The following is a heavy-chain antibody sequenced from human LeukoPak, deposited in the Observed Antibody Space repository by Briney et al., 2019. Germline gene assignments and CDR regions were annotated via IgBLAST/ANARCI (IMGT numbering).Heavy chain of an antibody. CDR1: GFTFSSYA. CDR2: ISGSGGST. CDR3: AKAYGGYESHYYYYGMDV. Sequence: GGSLRLSCAASGFTFSSYAMSWVRQASGKGLEWVSAISGSGGSTYYADSVKGRFTISRDNSKNTLYLQMNSLRAEDTAVYYCAKAYGGYESHYYYYGMDVWGQGATVTVSS. J-gene: IGHJ6*02. V-gene: IGHV3-23*01. D-gene: IGHD5-12*01.